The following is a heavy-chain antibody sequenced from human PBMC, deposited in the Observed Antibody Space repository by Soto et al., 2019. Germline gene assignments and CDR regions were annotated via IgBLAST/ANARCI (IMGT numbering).Heavy chain of an antibody. CDR2: IYWNDDK. J-gene: IGHJ4*02. Sequence: QITLKESGPTLVKPTQTLTLTCTFSGFSLSTSGVGVGWIRQPPGKALEWLALIYWNDDKRYSPSLKSRLTITKDTSKNQVVLTMTNMDPVDTATYYCAHSQAVAGTRSWYFDYWGQGTLVTVSS. V-gene: IGHV2-5*01. CDR1: GFSLSTSGVG. CDR3: AHSQAVAGTRSWYFDY. D-gene: IGHD6-19*01.